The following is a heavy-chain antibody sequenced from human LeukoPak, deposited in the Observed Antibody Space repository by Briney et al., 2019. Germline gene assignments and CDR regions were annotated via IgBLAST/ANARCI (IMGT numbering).Heavy chain of an antibody. CDR3: ATSYTFGGVIAPAY. D-gene: IGHD3-16*02. CDR1: GGSISSGSYY. V-gene: IGHV4-61*02. CDR2: IYTSGST. J-gene: IGHJ4*02. Sequence: SETLSLTCTVSGGSISSGSYYWSWIRQPAGKGLEWIGRIYTSGSTNYNPSLKSRVTMSVDTSKNQFSLKLSSVTAADTAVYYCATSYTFGGVIAPAYWGQGTLVTVSS.